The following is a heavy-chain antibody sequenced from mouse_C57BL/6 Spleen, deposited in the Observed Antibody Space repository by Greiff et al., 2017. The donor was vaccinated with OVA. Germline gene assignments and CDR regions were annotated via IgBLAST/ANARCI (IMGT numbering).Heavy chain of an antibody. CDR3: ARGYYSNYRDYYAMDY. J-gene: IGHJ4*01. V-gene: IGHV1-42*01. CDR2: INPSTGGT. CDR1: GYSFTGYY. Sequence: VQLQQSGPELVKPGASVKISCKASGYSFTGYYMNWVKQSPEKSLEWIGEINPSTGGTTYNQKFKAKATLTVDKSSSTAYMQLKSLTSEDSAVYDCARGYYSNYRDYYAMDYWGQGTSVTVSS. D-gene: IGHD2-5*01.